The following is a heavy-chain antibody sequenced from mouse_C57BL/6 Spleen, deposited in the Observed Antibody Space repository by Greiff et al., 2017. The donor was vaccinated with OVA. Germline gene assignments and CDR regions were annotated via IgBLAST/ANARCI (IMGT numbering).Heavy chain of an antibody. CDR1: GYTFTSYW. D-gene: IGHD1-1*01. V-gene: IGHV1-69*01. CDR3: ARGDGSSYPFAY. J-gene: IGHJ3*01. Sequence: QVQLQQPGAELVMPGASVKLSCKASGYTFTSYWMHWVKQRPGQGLEWIGEIDPSDSYTNYNQKFKGKSTLTVDKSSSTAYMQLSSLTSEDSAVYYCARGDGSSYPFAYWGQGTLVTVSA. CDR2: IDPSDSYT.